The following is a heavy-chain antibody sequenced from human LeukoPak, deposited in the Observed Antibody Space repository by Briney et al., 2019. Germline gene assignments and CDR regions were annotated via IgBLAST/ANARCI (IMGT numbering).Heavy chain of an antibody. D-gene: IGHD2-21*01. V-gene: IGHV3-48*01. Sequence: GGSLRLSCAASGFSFSNYNMNWVRQAPGKGLEWVSYIGSTSSTIHYADSVKGRFTISRDNAKSSLYLQMNSLRAEDTAVYYCAKDHTLRAGDRDAFDIWGQGTMVTVSS. J-gene: IGHJ3*02. CDR1: GFSFSNYN. CDR3: AKDHTLRAGDRDAFDI. CDR2: IGSTSSTI.